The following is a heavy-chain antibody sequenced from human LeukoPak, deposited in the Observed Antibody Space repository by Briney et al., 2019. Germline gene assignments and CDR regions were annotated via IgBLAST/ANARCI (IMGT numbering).Heavy chain of an antibody. V-gene: IGHV1-2*02. CDR2: INPNSGGT. Sequence: ASVTVSCKASGYTFTGYYMHWVRQAPGQGLEWMGWINPNSGGTNYAQKFQGRVTMTRDTSISTAYMELSRLRSDDTAVYYCASPLGMVRGVHFDYWGQGTLVTVSS. CDR3: ASPLGMVRGVHFDY. CDR1: GYTFTGYY. D-gene: IGHD3-10*01. J-gene: IGHJ4*02.